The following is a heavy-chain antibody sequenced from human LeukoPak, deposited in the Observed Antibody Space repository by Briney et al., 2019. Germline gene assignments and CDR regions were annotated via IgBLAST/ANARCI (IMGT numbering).Heavy chain of an antibody. CDR3: ARDSMTTEYYYDYYYMDV. CDR2: IKQDGSEK. V-gene: IGHV3-7*01. CDR1: EFTFSRYW. J-gene: IGHJ6*03. Sequence: GGSLRLSCVASEFTFSRYWMSWVRQAPGKGLEWVANIKQDGSEKYYVDSVKGRFSISRDNARNSLYLQMNSLRVEDTAVYYCARDSMTTEYYYDYYYMDVWGTGTTVTISS. D-gene: IGHD4-11*01.